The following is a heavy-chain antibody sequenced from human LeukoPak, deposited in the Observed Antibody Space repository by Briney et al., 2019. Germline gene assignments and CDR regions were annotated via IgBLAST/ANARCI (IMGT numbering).Heavy chain of an antibody. V-gene: IGHV4-31*03. CDR3: ARYRDSGGRLAFDI. J-gene: IGHJ3*02. CDR1: GGSISSDGYY. CDR2: IYYSGST. D-gene: IGHD2-15*01. Sequence: SETLSLTCTVSGGSISSDGYYWTWIRQHPGKGLEWIGYIYYSGSTYYNPSLESRVTLSVDTSKNQFSLRLSSVTAADTAVYYCARYRDSGGRLAFDIWGQGTMATVSS.